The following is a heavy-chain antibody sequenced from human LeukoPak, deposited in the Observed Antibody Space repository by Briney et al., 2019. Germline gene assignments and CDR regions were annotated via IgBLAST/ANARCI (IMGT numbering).Heavy chain of an antibody. CDR3: ARGHPLLSGGYDQSGY. Sequence: SETLSLTCTVSGGSISSGGYYWSWIRQHPGKGLEWIGYIYYSGSTYYNPSLKSRVTISVDTSKNQFSLKLSSVTAADTAVYYCARGHPLLSGGYDQSGYWGQGTLVTVSS. V-gene: IGHV4-31*03. J-gene: IGHJ4*02. CDR2: IYYSGST. D-gene: IGHD5-12*01. CDR1: GGSISSGGYY.